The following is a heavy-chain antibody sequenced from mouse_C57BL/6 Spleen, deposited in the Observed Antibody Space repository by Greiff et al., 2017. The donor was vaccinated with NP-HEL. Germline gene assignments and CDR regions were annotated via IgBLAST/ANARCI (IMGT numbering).Heavy chain of an antibody. CDR2: IDPNSGGT. V-gene: IGHV1-72*01. CDR1: GYTFTSYW. Sequence: QVQLKQPGAELVKPGASVKLSCKASGYTFTSYWMHWVKQRPGRGLEWIGRIDPNSGGTKYNEKFKSKATLTVDKPSSTAYMQLSSLTSEDSAVYYCARSDYGNTHWYFDVWGTGTTVTVSS. J-gene: IGHJ1*03. CDR3: ARSDYGNTHWYFDV. D-gene: IGHD2-1*01.